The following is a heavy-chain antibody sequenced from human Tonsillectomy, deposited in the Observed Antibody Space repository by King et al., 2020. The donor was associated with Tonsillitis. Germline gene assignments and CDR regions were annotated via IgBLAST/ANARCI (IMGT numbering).Heavy chain of an antibody. V-gene: IGHV3-23*04. CDR3: AKEYYYDSSGYYRPEYFQH. CDR2: VSGSGGST. D-gene: IGHD3-22*01. J-gene: IGHJ1*01. Sequence: VQLVESGGGLVQPGGSLRLSCAASGFTFSSYAMSWVRQAPGKGLEWVSGVSGSGGSTYYADSVKGRFTFSIENSKNTLYLQMNSLRAEDTAVYYCAKEYYYDSSGYYRPEYFQHWGQGTLVTVSS. CDR1: GFTFSSYA.